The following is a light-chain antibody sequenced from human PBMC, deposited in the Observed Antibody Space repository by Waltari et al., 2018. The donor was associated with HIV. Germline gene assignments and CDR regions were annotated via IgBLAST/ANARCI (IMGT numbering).Light chain of an antibody. CDR1: NSNIGSNS. CDR2: RND. J-gene: IGLJ3*02. Sequence: QSFLTQPPSASGPPGQTVTIPCSGSNSNIGSNSVYWYQQFSGTTPKVVIYRNDERPSGVPDRFSASKSGTSASLAISGLRSEDESTYYCAAWDDSLSGLVFGAGTRLTVL. CDR3: AAWDDSLSGLV. V-gene: IGLV1-47*01.